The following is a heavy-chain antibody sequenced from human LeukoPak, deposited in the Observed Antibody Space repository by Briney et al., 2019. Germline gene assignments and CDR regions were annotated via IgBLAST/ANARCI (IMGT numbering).Heavy chain of an antibody. V-gene: IGHV3-23*01. CDR3: AKHHVFRYYMDV. J-gene: IGHJ6*03. Sequence: RAGGSLRLSCAAPGFTLSSYAMSWVRQAPGKGLEWVSAIRGSGGSTYYADSVKGRFTISRDNSKNTWYLQMNSLRAEDTAVYYCAKHHVFRYYMDVWGKGTTVTVSS. CDR1: GFTLSSYA. CDR2: IRGSGGST. D-gene: IGHD5/OR15-5a*01.